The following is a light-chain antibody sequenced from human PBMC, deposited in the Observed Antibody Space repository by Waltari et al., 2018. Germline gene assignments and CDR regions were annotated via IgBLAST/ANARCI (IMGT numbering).Light chain of an antibody. CDR1: SSDVGGYNY. CDR3: SSFTSSNTFV. J-gene: IGLJ2*01. V-gene: IGLV2-14*01. CDR2: DVS. Sequence: QSALTQPASVSGSPGQSITISCTGTSSDVGGYNYVSWYQQHPGKAPTLMIYDVSERPSGVSNRFSGSKSGNTASLTVSGLQAEDEADYYCSSFTSSNTFVFGGGTKLTVL.